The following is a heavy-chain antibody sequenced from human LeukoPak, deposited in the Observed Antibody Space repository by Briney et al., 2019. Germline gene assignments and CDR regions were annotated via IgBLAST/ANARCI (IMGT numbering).Heavy chain of an antibody. Sequence: SVKVSCKASGGTFSSYAISWVRQAPGQGLEWMGRIIPIFGTANYAQKFQGRVTMTRDTSTSTVYMELSSLRSEDTAVYYCARSSPRKGDSSGYYGYWGQGTLVTVSS. CDR1: GGTFSSYA. CDR3: ARSSPRKGDSSGYYGY. V-gene: IGHV1-69*05. J-gene: IGHJ4*02. CDR2: IIPIFGTA. D-gene: IGHD3-22*01.